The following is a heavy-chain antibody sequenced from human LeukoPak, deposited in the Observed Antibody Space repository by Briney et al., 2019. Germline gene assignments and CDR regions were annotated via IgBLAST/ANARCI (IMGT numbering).Heavy chain of an antibody. V-gene: IGHV1-8*01. CDR2: MNPNSGNT. CDR1: GYTFTSYD. D-gene: IGHD5-18*01. J-gene: IGHJ4*02. CDR3: ARLGIYDGNSYGSF. Sequence: GASVKVSCKASGYTFTSYDINWVRQATGQGLGWMGWMNPNSGNTGYAQKFQGRVTMTRDTSISTAYMELSSLTSEDTAVYYCARLGIYDGNSYGSFWGQGTLVTVSS.